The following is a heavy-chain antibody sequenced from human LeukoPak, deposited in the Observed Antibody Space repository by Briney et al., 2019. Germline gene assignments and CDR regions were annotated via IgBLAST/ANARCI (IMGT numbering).Heavy chain of an antibody. CDR1: GGSMSGYY. V-gene: IGHV4-4*09. J-gene: IGHJ4*02. Sequence: PSETLSLTCIVSGGSMSGYYWSWIRQSPGKGLEWIGYTFSSGATTYNPSLKSRVTISVDTSGSQFSLNLSSVTAADTAVYFCARRSRSGYLLDSWGQGTLVTVSS. CDR2: TFSSGAT. CDR3: ARRSRSGYLLDS. D-gene: IGHD5-12*01.